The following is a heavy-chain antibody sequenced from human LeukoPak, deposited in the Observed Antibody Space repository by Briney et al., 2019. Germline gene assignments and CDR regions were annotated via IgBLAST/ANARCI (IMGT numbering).Heavy chain of an antibody. Sequence: SETLSLTCTVSGGSSSDTTYYWAWIRQPPEKGLEWIGSIYFSETKYNPSLKTRIIISGDTSRNQFSLKLSSVTAADTAVYYCASPSKMVISRGGFDIWGQGTMVTVSA. D-gene: IGHD3-22*01. CDR2: IYFSET. CDR3: ASPSKMVISRGGFDI. J-gene: IGHJ3*02. CDR1: GGSSSDTTYY. V-gene: IGHV4-39*01.